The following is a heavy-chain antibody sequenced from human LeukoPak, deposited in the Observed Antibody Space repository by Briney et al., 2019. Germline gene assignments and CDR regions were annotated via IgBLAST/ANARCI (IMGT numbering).Heavy chain of an antibody. Sequence: GGSLKLSCVVPGFPFNNNWMSWVRQAPGKGLEWVANIKEDGSEKNYVDSVKGRFTISRDNAKNSLYLQMNSLRAEDTAVYYCARGEYYYDGGYWGQGTLVTVSS. CDR3: ARGEYYYDGGY. V-gene: IGHV3-7*05. D-gene: IGHD3-22*01. CDR1: GFPFNNNW. CDR2: IKEDGSEK. J-gene: IGHJ4*02.